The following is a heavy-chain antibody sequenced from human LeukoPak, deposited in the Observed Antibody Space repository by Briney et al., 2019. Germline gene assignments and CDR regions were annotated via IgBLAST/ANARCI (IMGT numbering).Heavy chain of an antibody. V-gene: IGHV3-74*01. CDR1: GFTVSSNY. J-gene: IGHJ4*02. CDR2: IKTDGCDT. CDR3: GRVYVATTTTYPYDY. D-gene: IGHD3-16*01. Sequence: TGGSRRLSCAASGFTVSSNYMSWVRQAPGKGLVWVSRIKTDGCDTNYADSVKGRFTISRDNAKNTRYLQMNSLRAEDTAVYYCGRVYVATTTTYPYDYWGQGTLVTVSS.